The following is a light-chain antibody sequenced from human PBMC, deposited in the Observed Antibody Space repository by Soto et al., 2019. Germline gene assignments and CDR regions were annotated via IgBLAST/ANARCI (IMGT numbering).Light chain of an antibody. CDR1: TSNIGSNT. V-gene: IGLV1-44*01. J-gene: IGLJ2*01. Sequence: QSVLTQPPSASGTPGQRVTISCSGNTSNIGSNTVSWYQQLPGTAPKLLIYSDNQRPSGVPDRFSGSKSGTSASLAISGLQSEDEADYYCAAWDDDLKGLFGGGTKLTVL. CDR2: SDN. CDR3: AAWDDDLKGL.